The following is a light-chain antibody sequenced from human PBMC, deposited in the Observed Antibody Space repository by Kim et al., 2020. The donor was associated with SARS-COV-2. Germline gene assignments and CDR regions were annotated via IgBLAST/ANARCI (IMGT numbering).Light chain of an antibody. J-gene: IGKJ1*01. CDR1: QSVSSY. CDR2: DAS. Sequence: EIVLTQSPVTLSLSPGERVTLSCRASQSVSSYLAWYQQKPGQAPRLLIYDASNRATGIPARFSGSGSGTDFTLTISSLEPEDFAVYYCQQRSNWRTFGQGTKV. CDR3: QQRSNWRT. V-gene: IGKV3-11*01.